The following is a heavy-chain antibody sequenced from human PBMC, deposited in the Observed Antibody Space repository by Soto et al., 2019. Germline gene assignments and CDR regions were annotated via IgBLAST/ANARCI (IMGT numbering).Heavy chain of an antibody. CDR2: ISYDGSIK. CDR3: ATYYYGSGRSSDAFDF. CDR1: GFAFSIYG. J-gene: IGHJ3*01. D-gene: IGHD3-10*01. Sequence: QVQLVESGGGVVQPGRSLRLSCAASGFAFSIYGMHWVRQAPGKGLEWVAVISYDGSIKYFADSVKGRFTISRDNSKNTLYLQMNSLRAEDTAVYYCATYYYGSGRSSDAFDFWGQGTMVTVSS. V-gene: IGHV3-30*03.